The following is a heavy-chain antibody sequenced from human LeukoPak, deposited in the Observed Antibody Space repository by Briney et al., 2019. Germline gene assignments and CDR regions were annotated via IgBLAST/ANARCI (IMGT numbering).Heavy chain of an antibody. CDR2: INPNSGGT. CDR1: GYTFTSYY. J-gene: IGHJ3*02. Sequence: ASVKVSCKASGYTFTSYYMHWVRQAPGQGLEWMGWINPNSGGTNYAQKFQGWVTMTRDTSISTAYMELSRLRSDDTAVYYCARGRLKRTDGGAFDIWGQGTMVTVSS. D-gene: IGHD2-8*01. V-gene: IGHV1-2*04. CDR3: ARGRLKRTDGGAFDI.